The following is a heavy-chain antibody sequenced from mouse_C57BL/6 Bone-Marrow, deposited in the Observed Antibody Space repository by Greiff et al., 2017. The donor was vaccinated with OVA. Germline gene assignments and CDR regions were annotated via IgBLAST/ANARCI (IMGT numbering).Heavy chain of an antibody. CDR1: GFTFSEYG. CDR2: ISSGSSTI. Sequence: EVKLMESGGGLVKPGGSLKLSCAASGFTFSEYGMHWVRQAPEKGLEWVAYISSGSSTIYYADTVKGRFTISRDNAKNTLFLQMTSLRSEDTAMYYCARINYWYFDVWGTGTTVTVSS. V-gene: IGHV5-17*01. J-gene: IGHJ1*03. CDR3: ARINYWYFDV.